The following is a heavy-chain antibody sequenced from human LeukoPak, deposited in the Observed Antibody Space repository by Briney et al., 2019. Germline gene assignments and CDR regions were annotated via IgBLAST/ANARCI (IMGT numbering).Heavy chain of an antibody. J-gene: IGHJ3*02. CDR2: INHSGST. CDR1: GGSFSGYY. Sequence: SETLSLTCAVYGGSFSGYYWSWIRQPPGKGLEWIGEINHSGSTNYNPSLKSRVTISVDTSKNQFSLKLSSVTAVDTAVYYCARANWGNAFDIWGQGTMVTVSS. CDR3: ARANWGNAFDI. V-gene: IGHV4-34*01. D-gene: IGHD7-27*01.